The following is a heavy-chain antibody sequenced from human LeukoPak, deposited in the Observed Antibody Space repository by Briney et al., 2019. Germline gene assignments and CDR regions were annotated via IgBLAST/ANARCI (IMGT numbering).Heavy chain of an antibody. CDR3: ASSTARYDSSGYHDY. CDR1: GGSISSYY. Sequence: SETLSLTCTVSGGSISSYYWSWIRQPPGKGLEWIGYIYYSGSTNYNPSLKSRVTISVDRSKNQFSLKLSSVTAADTAVYYCASSTARYDSSGYHDYWGQGTLVTVSS. J-gene: IGHJ4*02. CDR2: IYYSGST. D-gene: IGHD3-22*01. V-gene: IGHV4-59*12.